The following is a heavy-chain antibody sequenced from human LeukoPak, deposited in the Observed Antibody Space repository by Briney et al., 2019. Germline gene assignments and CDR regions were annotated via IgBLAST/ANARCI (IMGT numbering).Heavy chain of an antibody. D-gene: IGHD6-19*01. J-gene: IGHJ6*03. CDR1: GFTFSSYE. CDR2: ISSSGSTI. V-gene: IGHV3-48*03. Sequence: GGSLRLSCAASGFTFSSYEMNWVRQAPGKGLEWVSYISSSGSTIYYADSVKGRFTISRDNSKNTLYLQMNSLRAEDTAVYYCAKLPSYSSGWYRGDYYYYMDVWGKGTTVTVSS. CDR3: AKLPSYSSGWYRGDYYYYMDV.